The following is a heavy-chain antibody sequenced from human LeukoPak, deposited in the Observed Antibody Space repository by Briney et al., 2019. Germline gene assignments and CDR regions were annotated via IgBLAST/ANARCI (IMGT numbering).Heavy chain of an antibody. J-gene: IGHJ4*02. V-gene: IGHV4-61*01. Sequence: SETLSLTCTVSGGSISSGSYYWSWIRQPPGKGLEWIGYIYYSGSTNYNPSLKSRVTISVDTSKNQFSLKLSSVTAADTAVYYCASSWGLGGDYFDYWGQGTLVTVSS. CDR1: GGSISSGSYY. D-gene: IGHD3-16*01. CDR3: ASSWGLGGDYFDY. CDR2: IYYSGST.